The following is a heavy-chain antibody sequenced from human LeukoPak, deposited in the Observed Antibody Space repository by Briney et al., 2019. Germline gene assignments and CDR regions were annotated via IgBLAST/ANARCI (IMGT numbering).Heavy chain of an antibody. CDR3: ARRRGGWSFDQ. J-gene: IGHJ4*02. Sequence: SETLSLTCTVSGGSISRYYWSWIRQPAGKGLEWIGRIHTSGSTNYNPSLKSRVTISVDTSKNQFSLKVSSVTAADTAVYHCARRRGGWSFDQWGQGTLVTVSS. CDR1: GGSISRYY. CDR2: IHTSGST. D-gene: IGHD3-3*01. V-gene: IGHV4-4*07.